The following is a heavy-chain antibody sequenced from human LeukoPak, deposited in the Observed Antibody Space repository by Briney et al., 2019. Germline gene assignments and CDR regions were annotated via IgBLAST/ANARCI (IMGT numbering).Heavy chain of an antibody. CDR1: GGSISSSSYY. V-gene: IGHV4-39*01. Sequence: SETLSLTCTVSGGSISSSSYYWGWIRRPPGKGLEWIVSIYYSGSTYYNPSLKSRVTISVDTSKNQFSLKLSSVTAADTAVYYCARHNGRGVVMNPPDYWGQGTLVTVSS. D-gene: IGHD3-22*01. J-gene: IGHJ4*02. CDR2: IYYSGST. CDR3: ARHNGRGVVMNPPDY.